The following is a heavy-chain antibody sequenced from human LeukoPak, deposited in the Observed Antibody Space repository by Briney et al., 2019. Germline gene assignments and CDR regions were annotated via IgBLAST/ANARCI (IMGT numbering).Heavy chain of an antibody. V-gene: IGHV3-23*01. J-gene: IGHJ4*02. CDR2: ISGSDGST. CDR3: AKVETSGGANCYALDY. D-gene: IGHD2-2*01. Sequence: RGGSLRLSCAASGFTFSSYAMTWVRQAPDKGLEWVSAISGSDGSTYYADSVKGRFTISRDDSQNTLYLQMNSLSAEDTAVYHCAKVETSGGANCYALDYWGQGTLVTVSS. CDR1: GFTFSSYA.